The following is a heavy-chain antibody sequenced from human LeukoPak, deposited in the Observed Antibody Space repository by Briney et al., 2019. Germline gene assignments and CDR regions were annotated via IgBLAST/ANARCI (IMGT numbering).Heavy chain of an antibody. D-gene: IGHD3-3*01. Sequence: KPSETLSLTCAVYGGSFSGYYWSWIRQPPGKGLEWIGEINHSGSTNYNPSLKSRVTISVDTSKNQFSLKLSSVTAADTAVYYCARGVLRFLEWLGYYYYYMDVWGKGTTVTVSS. CDR1: GGSFSGYY. CDR3: ARGVLRFLEWLGYYYYYMDV. CDR2: INHSGST. J-gene: IGHJ6*03. V-gene: IGHV4-34*01.